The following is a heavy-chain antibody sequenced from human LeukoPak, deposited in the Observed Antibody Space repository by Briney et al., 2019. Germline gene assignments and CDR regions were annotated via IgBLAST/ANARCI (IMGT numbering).Heavy chain of an antibody. J-gene: IGHJ3*02. Sequence: ASVKVSCKASGYTFTSYAINWLRQATGQGLEWMGWMNPNSGNTGYAQKFQGRVTMTRNTSISTAYMELSSLRSEDTAVYYCARGTVGDAPVDIWGQGTMVTVSS. CDR2: MNPNSGNT. V-gene: IGHV1-8*01. CDR1: GYTFTSYA. CDR3: ARGTVGDAPVDI. D-gene: IGHD2-15*01.